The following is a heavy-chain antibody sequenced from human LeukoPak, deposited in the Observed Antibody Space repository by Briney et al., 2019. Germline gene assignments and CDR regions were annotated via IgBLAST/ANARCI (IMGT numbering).Heavy chain of an antibody. V-gene: IGHV6-1*01. J-gene: IGHJ6*02. Sequence: SQTLSLTFAISGDSVSSNSATWNWIRQSPSRGLEWLGRTYYRSKWYNDYAVSVKSRITINPDTSKNQFSLQLNSVTPEDTAVYYCARALTGSGWRGMDVWGQGTTVTVSS. D-gene: IGHD6-19*01. CDR2: TYYRSKWYN. CDR3: ARALTGSGWRGMDV. CDR1: GDSVSSNSAT.